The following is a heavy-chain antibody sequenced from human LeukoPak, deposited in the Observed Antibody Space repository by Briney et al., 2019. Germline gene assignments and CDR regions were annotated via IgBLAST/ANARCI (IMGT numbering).Heavy chain of an antibody. V-gene: IGHV4-39*01. Sequence: PSETLSLTCTVSGGSISSSSYYWGWIRQPPGKGLEWIGSIYYSGSTYYNPSLKSRVTISVDTSKNQFSLKLSSVTAADTAVYYCARHIRKEASRYYMDVWGKGTTVTVSS. CDR2: IYYSGST. J-gene: IGHJ6*03. D-gene: IGHD6-6*01. CDR3: ARHIRKEASRYYMDV. CDR1: GGSISSSSYY.